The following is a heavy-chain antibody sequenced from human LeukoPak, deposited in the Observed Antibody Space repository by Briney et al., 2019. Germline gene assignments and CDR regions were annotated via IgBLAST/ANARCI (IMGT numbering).Heavy chain of an antibody. Sequence: PGGSLRLSCAASGFTVSSNYMSWVRQAPGKGLEWVSVIYSGGSTYYADSVKGRFTISRDNSKNTLYLQMNSLRAEDTAVYYCASGPLDAAMVTQYYYYYGMDVWGQGTTVTVSS. J-gene: IGHJ6*02. D-gene: IGHD5-18*01. V-gene: IGHV3-53*01. CDR1: GFTVSSNY. CDR2: IYSGGST. CDR3: ASGPLDAAMVTQYYYYYGMDV.